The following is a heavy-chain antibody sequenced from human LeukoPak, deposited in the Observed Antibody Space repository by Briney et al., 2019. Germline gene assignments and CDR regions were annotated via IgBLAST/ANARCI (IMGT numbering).Heavy chain of an antibody. D-gene: IGHD6-13*01. V-gene: IGHV3-23*01. CDR3: ARCMVLSQGWCNWFDP. CDR2: IGIGGGVT. CDR1: GFDLTTYA. J-gene: IGHJ5*02. Sequence: GGSLRLSCAASGFDLTTYAMTWVRQAPAKGLEWVSSIGIGGGVTYYADSVKGRFTISRDNSENTLHLQMNNLRVEDTARYFCARCMVLSQGWCNWFDPWGQGTLVTVSS.